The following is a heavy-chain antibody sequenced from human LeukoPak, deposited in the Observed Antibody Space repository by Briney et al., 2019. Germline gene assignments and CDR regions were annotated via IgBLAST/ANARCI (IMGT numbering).Heavy chain of an antibody. CDR3: AREKQWLVRGAPKHYYYYGMDV. CDR2: IYTSGST. Sequence: PSETLSLTCTVSGGVISSYYWIWIRQPAGKGLEWIGLIYTSGSTNYNPSLKSRVTMSVDTSKNQFSLKLSSVTAADTAVYYCAREKQWLVRGAPKHYYYYGMDVWGQGTTVTVSS. CDR1: GGVISSYY. D-gene: IGHD6-19*01. V-gene: IGHV4-4*07. J-gene: IGHJ6*02.